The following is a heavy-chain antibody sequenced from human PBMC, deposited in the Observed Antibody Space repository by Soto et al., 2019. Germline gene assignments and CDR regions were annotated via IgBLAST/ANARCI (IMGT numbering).Heavy chain of an antibody. CDR1: GYAFTSYY. D-gene: IGHD5-12*01. CDR2: INPNGGNT. J-gene: IGHJ2*01. Sequence: QVQLVQSGAEVKKPGASVKVSCKASGYAFTSYYIHWVRQAPGQGLEWLGVINPNGGNTDYAQKFQGRVTMTSDTSTRTVYMELSILRSEDTAVYYCARVAVEIVATTGWYFDLWGRGTLVTVSS. CDR3: ARVAVEIVATTGWYFDL. V-gene: IGHV1-46*03.